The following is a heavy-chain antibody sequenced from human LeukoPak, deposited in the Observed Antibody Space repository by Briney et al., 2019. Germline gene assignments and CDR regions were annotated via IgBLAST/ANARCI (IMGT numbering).Heavy chain of an antibody. CDR2: ISSSSSYI. CDR1: GFTFSSYS. D-gene: IGHD4-17*01. Sequence: GGSLRLSCAASGFTFSSYSMNWVRQAPGKGLEWVSSISSSSSYIYYADSVKGRFTISRDNAKNSLYLQMNSLRAEDTAVYYCARAGDYGDSFFNFDYWGQGTLVTVSS. V-gene: IGHV3-21*01. J-gene: IGHJ4*02. CDR3: ARAGDYGDSFFNFDY.